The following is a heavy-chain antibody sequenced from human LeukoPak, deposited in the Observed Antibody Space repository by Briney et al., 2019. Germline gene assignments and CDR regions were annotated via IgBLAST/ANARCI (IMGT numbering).Heavy chain of an antibody. J-gene: IGHJ4*02. Sequence: GASVKVSCKAFGYTFTSNYVHWVRQAPGQGLEWMGIINPSGGSTSYAQKFQGRVTMTRDTSTSTVYMELSSLRSEDTAVYYCARGRGQWLWRSEGGIDYWGQGTLVTVSS. V-gene: IGHV1-46*01. CDR2: INPSGGST. D-gene: IGHD6-19*01. CDR3: ARGRGQWLWRSEGGIDY. CDR1: GYTFTSNY.